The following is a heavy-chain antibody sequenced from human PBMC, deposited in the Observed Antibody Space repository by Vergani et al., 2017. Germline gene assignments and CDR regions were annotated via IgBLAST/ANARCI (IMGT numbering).Heavy chain of an antibody. CDR3: ARGYYGSGSLQEDV. Sequence: QVQLVQSGAEVKKPGSSVKVSCKASGGTFSSYAISWVRQAPGQGLEWMGRIIPILGIANYAQKFQGRVTITADKSTSTAYMELSSLRSEDTAVYYCARGYYGSGSLQEDVWGQGTTVTVSS. CDR1: GGTFSSYA. D-gene: IGHD3-10*01. CDR2: IIPILGIA. V-gene: IGHV1-69*04. J-gene: IGHJ6*02.